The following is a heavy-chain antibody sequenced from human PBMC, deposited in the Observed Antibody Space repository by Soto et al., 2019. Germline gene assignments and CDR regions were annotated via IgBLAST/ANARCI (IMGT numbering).Heavy chain of an antibody. CDR3: ARDRATGTPWDAFDI. J-gene: IGHJ3*02. V-gene: IGHV1-69*13. CDR1: GGTFSSYA. CDR2: IIPIFGTA. Sequence: GPSVKVSCKASGGTFSSYAISWVRQAPGQGLEWMGGIIPIFGTANYAQKFQGRVTITADESTSTAYMELSSLRSEDTAVYYCARDRATGTPWDAFDIWGQGTMVTVSS. D-gene: IGHD1-1*01.